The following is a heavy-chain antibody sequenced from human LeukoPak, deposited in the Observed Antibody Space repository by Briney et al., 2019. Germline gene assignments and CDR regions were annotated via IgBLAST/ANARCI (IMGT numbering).Heavy chain of an antibody. V-gene: IGHV3-74*01. D-gene: IGHD2/OR15-2a*01. CDR3: ARDLLFLPFDY. CDR2: ITNDGSST. CDR1: GLTFSSHW. J-gene: IGHJ4*02. Sequence: GGSLRLSCAASGLTFSSHWMHWVRQAPGKGLVWVSRITNDGSSTTYADSVKGRFTISRDNAKNMLYLQVNSLRAEDTAVYYCARDLLFLPFDYWGQGTLVTVSS.